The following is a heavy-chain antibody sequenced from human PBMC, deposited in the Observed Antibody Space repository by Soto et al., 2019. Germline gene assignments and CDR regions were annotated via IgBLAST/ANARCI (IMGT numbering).Heavy chain of an antibody. CDR1: GFSVTNVW. J-gene: IGHJ4*02. CDR3: TTNPVGYRYFDY. CDR2: IKNKADGGTT. D-gene: IGHD5-18*01. V-gene: IGHV3-15*01. Sequence: EVQLVESGGGLVKPGGSLRLSCAASGFSVTNVWMSWVRQAPGKGLELVGRIKNKADGGTTDYTAPVKGRFTISRDDSKNTLDLQMNSLRIEDTAVYYCTTNPVGYRYFDYWGQGTLVTVSS.